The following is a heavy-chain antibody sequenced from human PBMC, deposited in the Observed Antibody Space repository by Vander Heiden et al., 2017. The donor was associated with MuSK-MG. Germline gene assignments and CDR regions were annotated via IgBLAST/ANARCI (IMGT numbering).Heavy chain of an antibody. CDR3: ARDSYYYGSGSYYQFDY. CDR2: IIPIFGTA. J-gene: IGHJ4*02. Sequence: HLMHSGAEVKKPGSSLKVSCKASGGTFSSYAISWVRQAPGQGLEWMGGIIPIFGTANYAQKFQGRVTITADESTSTAYMELSSLRSEDTAVYYCARDSYYYGSGSYYQFDYWGQGTLVTVSS. CDR1: GGTFSSYA. D-gene: IGHD3-10*01. V-gene: IGHV1-69*12.